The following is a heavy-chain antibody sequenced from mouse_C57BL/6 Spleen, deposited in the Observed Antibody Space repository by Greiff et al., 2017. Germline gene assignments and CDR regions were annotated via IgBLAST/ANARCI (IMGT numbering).Heavy chain of an antibody. CDR1: GYTFTSYW. J-gene: IGHJ3*01. D-gene: IGHD2-1*01. CDR3: ARKSYGNYDGFAY. CDR2: IDPSASYT. Sequence: QVQLQQPGAELVMPGASVKLSCKASGYTFTSYWMHWVKQRPGQGLEWIGEIDPSASYTNYNPKFKGKSTLTVDKSSSTAYMQLSSLTSADSAVYYCARKSYGNYDGFAYWGHGTLVTVSA. V-gene: IGHV1-69*01.